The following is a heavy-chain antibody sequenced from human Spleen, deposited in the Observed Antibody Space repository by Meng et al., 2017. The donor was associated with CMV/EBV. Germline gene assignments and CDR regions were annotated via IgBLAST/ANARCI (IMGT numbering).Heavy chain of an antibody. V-gene: IGHV4-39*02. Sequence: SETLSLTCTVSGGYISSGSYYWGWVRQPPGKGLEWIGFIYYNGSTYYNPSLKRQVTMSVDTSKNHFSLRLTSVAAADTAVYYCARLLRWPYFDYWGQGALVTVSS. CDR3: ARLLRWPYFDY. D-gene: IGHD4-23*01. CDR2: IYYNGST. CDR1: GGYISSGSYY. J-gene: IGHJ4*02.